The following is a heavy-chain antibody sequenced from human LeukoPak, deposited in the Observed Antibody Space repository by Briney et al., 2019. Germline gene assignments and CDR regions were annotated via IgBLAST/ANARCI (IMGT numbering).Heavy chain of an antibody. Sequence: GASVKVSCKASGYTFTSYDINWVRQATGQGLEWMGWMNPNSGNTGYAQKFQGRVTMTRNTSISTAYMELSSLRSEDTAVYYRARALPLPQPDGMDVWGQGTTVTVSS. CDR2: MNPNSGNT. J-gene: IGHJ6*02. CDR3: ARALPLPQPDGMDV. D-gene: IGHD2-2*01. CDR1: GYTFTSYD. V-gene: IGHV1-8*01.